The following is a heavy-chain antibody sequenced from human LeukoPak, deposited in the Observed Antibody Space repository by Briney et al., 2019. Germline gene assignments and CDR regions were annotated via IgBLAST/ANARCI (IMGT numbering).Heavy chain of an antibody. J-gene: IGHJ5*02. CDR1: GGSISSGSYY. CDR2: IYTSGST. V-gene: IGHV4-61*02. D-gene: IGHD2-2*01. Sequence: PSETLSLTCTVSGGSISSGSYYWSWIRQPAGKGLEWIGRIYTSGSTNYNPSLKSRVTISVDTSKNQFSLKLSSVTAADTAVYYCARDTIYCSSTSCSLGWFDPWGQGTLVTVSS. CDR3: ARDTIYCSSTSCSLGWFDP.